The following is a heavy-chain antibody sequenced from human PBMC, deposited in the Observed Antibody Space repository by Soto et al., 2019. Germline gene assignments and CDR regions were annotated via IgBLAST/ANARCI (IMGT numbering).Heavy chain of an antibody. Sequence: QVQLVQSGAEVKKPGASVKVSCKASGYTFTSYGISWVRQAPGQGLEWMGWISAYNGNRNYAQKLQGRVTMTTDTSTSTAYMELRSLRSDDTAVYYCARDLPEPFGVVIARLQYWGQGTLVTVSS. CDR3: ARDLPEPFGVVIARLQY. J-gene: IGHJ4*02. CDR2: ISAYNGNR. CDR1: GYTFTSYG. V-gene: IGHV1-18*01. D-gene: IGHD3-3*01.